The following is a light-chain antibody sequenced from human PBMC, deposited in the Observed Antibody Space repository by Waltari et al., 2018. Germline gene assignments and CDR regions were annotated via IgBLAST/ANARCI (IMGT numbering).Light chain of an antibody. CDR1: QSVSSY. CDR2: DAS. J-gene: IGKJ3*01. V-gene: IGKV3-11*01. Sequence: EIVLTQSPATLSLSPGERATLSCRASQSVSSYLAWYQQKPGQAPRLLIYDASNRATGIPARFGGSGSGTDFTLTIRSLEPEDFAVYYCQQRSNWPTFGPGTKVDIK. CDR3: QQRSNWPT.